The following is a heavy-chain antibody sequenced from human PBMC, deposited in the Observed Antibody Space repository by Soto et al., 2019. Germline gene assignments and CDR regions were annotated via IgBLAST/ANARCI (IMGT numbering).Heavy chain of an antibody. J-gene: IGHJ3*02. D-gene: IGHD5-12*01. CDR3: ARVGEPRGVVATREDRAFDI. V-gene: IGHV3-13*01. Sequence: EVQLVESGGGLVQPGGSLRLSCAASGFTFSSYDMHWVRQATGKGLEWVSAIGTAGDTYYPGSVKGRFTISRENAKNSLYLQMNSLRGGDTAVYYCARVGEPRGVVATREDRAFDIWGQGTMVTVSS. CDR2: IGTAGDT. CDR1: GFTFSSYD.